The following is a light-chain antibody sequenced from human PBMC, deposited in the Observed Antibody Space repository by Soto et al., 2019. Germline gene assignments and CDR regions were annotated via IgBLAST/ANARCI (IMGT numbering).Light chain of an antibody. CDR2: DVT. J-gene: IGLJ2*01. Sequence: QSVLTQPRSVSGSPGQSVTISCTGTSSDVGGYKFVSSYQQHPGRAPKLMIYDVTKRPSGVPDRFSGSKSGNTASLTISGLQAEDEANYHCCSFAGSYTLVFGGGTKLTVL. V-gene: IGLV2-11*01. CDR1: SSDVGGYKF. CDR3: CSFAGSYTLV.